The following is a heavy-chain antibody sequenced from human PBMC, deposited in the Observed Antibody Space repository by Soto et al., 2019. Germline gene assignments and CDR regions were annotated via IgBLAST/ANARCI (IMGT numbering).Heavy chain of an antibody. CDR3: ARVRMDYYYYYYTDV. V-gene: IGHV4-59*01. CDR2: IYYSGST. Sequence: SETLSLTCTVSGGSISSYYWSWIRQPPGKGLEWIGYIYYSGSTNYNPSLKSRVTISVDTSKNQFSLKLSSVTAAGTAVYYCARVRMDYYYYYYTDVWGKGTTVTVS. CDR1: GGSISSYY. J-gene: IGHJ6*03.